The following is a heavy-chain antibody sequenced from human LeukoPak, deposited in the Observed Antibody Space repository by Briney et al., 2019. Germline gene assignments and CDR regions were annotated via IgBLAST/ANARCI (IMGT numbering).Heavy chain of an antibody. CDR1: GFTVNSHY. Sequence: GGSLRLSCAASGFTVNSHYMSWVRQAPGRGLEWVSVIYTGGSTYDADSVKGRFTISRDNPKNMLYLQMSSLRAEDTAVYYCARGDSSSWYLYGMDAWGQGTTVTVSS. CDR3: ARGDSSSWYLYGMDA. D-gene: IGHD6-13*01. V-gene: IGHV3-53*01. CDR2: IYTGGST. J-gene: IGHJ6*02.